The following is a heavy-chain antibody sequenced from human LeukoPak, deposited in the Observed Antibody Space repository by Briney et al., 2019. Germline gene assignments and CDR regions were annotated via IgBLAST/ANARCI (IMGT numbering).Heavy chain of an antibody. J-gene: IGHJ4*02. Sequence: PSETLSLTCAVYGGSFSCCYWSWIRQPPGKGLEWIGEINHSGSTNYNPSLKSRVTISVDTSKNQFSLKLSSVTAADTAVYYCARIPSRSTIQKRRNDYWGQGTLVTVSS. CDR1: GGSFSCCY. D-gene: IGHD2-2*01. CDR3: ARIPSRSTIQKRRNDY. V-gene: IGHV4-34*01. CDR2: INHSGST.